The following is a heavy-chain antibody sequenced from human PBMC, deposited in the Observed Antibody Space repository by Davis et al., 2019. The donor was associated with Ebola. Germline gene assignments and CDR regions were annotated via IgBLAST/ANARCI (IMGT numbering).Heavy chain of an antibody. V-gene: IGHV3-23*01. CDR3: ARDPQVYNWETHPTWDQ. D-gene: IGHD1-20*01. CDR2: ISGRGDRI. CDR1: GFTFSTYA. J-gene: IGHJ4*02. Sequence: GGSLRLSCAASGFTFSTYAMSWVRQTPGKGLEWVSHISGRGDRIHCADSVKGRFTISRDNSENTLYLQMNSLRGEDTALYFCARDPQVYNWETHPTWDQWGQGTLVTVSS.